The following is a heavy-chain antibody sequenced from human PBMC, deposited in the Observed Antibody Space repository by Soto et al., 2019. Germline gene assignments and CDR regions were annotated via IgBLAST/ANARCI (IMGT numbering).Heavy chain of an antibody. CDR1: GASISSYY. V-gene: IGHV4-59*01. Sequence: ETLALTCPVSGASISSYYWSWIRQPPGKGLEWIGYIYYSGSTNYNPSLKSRVTISVDTSKNQFSLKLSSVTAADTAVYYCARARFAGPFDYWGQGTLVTVYS. CDR2: IYYSGST. CDR3: ARARFAGPFDY. J-gene: IGHJ4*02.